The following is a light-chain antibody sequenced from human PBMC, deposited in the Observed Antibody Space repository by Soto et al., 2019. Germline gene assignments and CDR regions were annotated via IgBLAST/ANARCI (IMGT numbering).Light chain of an antibody. J-gene: IGLJ2*01. V-gene: IGLV2-14*01. CDR3: SSYTSSSTLCVV. CDR1: SSDVGGYNY. CDR2: DDS. Sequence: QSALTQPASVSGSPGQSITISCTGTSSDVGGYNYVSWYQQHPGKAPKLMIYDDSNRPSGVSNRFSGSKSGNTASLTISGLQAEDEADYYCSSYTSSSTLCVVFGGGTKLTVL.